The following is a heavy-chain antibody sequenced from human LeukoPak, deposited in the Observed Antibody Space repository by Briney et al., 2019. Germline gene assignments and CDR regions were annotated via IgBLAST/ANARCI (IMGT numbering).Heavy chain of an antibody. Sequence: SETLSLTCAVYGGSFSGYYWSWIRQPLGKGLEWIGEINHSGSTNYNPSLKSRVTISVDTSKNQFSLKLSSVTAADTAVYYCARERVVVVPAAEYYYYYGMDVWGQGTTVTVSS. CDR2: INHSGST. J-gene: IGHJ6*02. CDR3: ARERVVVVPAAEYYYYYGMDV. D-gene: IGHD2-2*01. CDR1: GGSFSGYY. V-gene: IGHV4-34*01.